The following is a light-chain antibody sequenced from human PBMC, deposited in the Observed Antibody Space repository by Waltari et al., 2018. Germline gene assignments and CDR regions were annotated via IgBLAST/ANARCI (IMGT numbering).Light chain of an antibody. J-gene: IGLJ3*02. V-gene: IGLV8-61*01. CDR3: VLYLGSDTWV. CDR1: SCSVSTNYY. CDR2: NTY. Sequence: QTVVTQEPSFSVSPGGTVTLTCGLTSCSVSTNYYPSWYQQTPGQAPRALIYNTYSRSSGVPDRFSGSILGNKAALTITGAQADDESDYYCVLYLGSDTWVFGGGTKLTVL.